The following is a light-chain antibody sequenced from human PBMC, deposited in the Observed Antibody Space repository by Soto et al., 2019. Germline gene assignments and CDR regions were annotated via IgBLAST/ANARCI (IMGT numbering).Light chain of an antibody. CDR2: GTS. V-gene: IGKV3-11*01. CDR3: QQRSNWPIT. CDR1: QSVSNF. J-gene: IGKJ5*01. Sequence: EIVLTQSPATLSLSPGKRATLSCRASQSVSNFLAWYQQKPGQAPRLLIYGTSNRATGIPARFSGSGSGTDFTLTINNLEPEDFAVYYCQQRSNWPITFGQGTRLEI.